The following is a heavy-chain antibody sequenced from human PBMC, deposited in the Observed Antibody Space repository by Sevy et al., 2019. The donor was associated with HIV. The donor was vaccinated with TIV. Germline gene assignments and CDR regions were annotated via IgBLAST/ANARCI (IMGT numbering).Heavy chain of an antibody. V-gene: IGHV1-24*01. Sequence: ASVKVSCKVSGYTLTQLSMHWVRQAPGKGLEWMGSFDPEDGETLYAQNFQGRVTMTEDTSTYTAYMALSSLRSEDTAIYYCATTKDYYDSSGSPFDYWGQGTLVTVSS. D-gene: IGHD3-22*01. J-gene: IGHJ4*02. CDR1: GYTLTQLS. CDR3: ATTKDYYDSSGSPFDY. CDR2: FDPEDGET.